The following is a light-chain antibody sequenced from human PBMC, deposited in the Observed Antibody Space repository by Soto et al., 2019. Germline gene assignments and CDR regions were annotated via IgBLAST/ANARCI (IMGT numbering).Light chain of an antibody. CDR3: QQFNSYS. CDR2: KAS. J-gene: IGKJ2*01. CDR1: ESIKRW. V-gene: IGKV1-5*03. Sequence: DIQMTQSPSNLSASLGDRVTITCRASESIKRWLARYQQKPGKAPKLLISKASSLESGVPSRFSGSGSGTEFTLTISSLQPDDFATYYCQQFNSYSFGQGTKLEIK.